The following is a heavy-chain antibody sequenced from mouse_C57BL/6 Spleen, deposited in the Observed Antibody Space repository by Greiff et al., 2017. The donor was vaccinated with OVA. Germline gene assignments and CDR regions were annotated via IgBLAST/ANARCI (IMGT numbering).Heavy chain of an antibody. D-gene: IGHD4-1*02. CDR3: ARQLGRLGYAMDY. V-gene: IGHV1-53*01. CDR1: GYTFTSYW. CDR2: INPSNGGT. J-gene: IGHJ4*01. Sequence: QVQLQQPGTELVKPGASVKLSCKASGYTFTSYWMHWVKQRPGQGLEWIGNINPSNGGTNYNEKFKSKATLTVDQSSSTAYMQRSSLSSDDSSVYYCARQLGRLGYAMDYWGQGTSVTVSS.